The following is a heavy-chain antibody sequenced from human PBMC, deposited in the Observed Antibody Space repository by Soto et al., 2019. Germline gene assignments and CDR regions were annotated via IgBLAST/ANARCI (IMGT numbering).Heavy chain of an antibody. V-gene: IGHV3-30-3*01. D-gene: IGHD4-17*01. CDR3: ARDLGGSTVTPEGYYYYYGMDV. J-gene: IGHJ6*02. CDR2: ISYDGSNK. CDR1: GFTFSSYA. Sequence: QVQLVESGGGVVQPGRSLRLSCAASGFTFSSYAMHWVRQAPGKGLEWVAVISYDGSNKYYADSVKGRFTISRDNSKNTLYLQMNSLRAEDTAVYYCARDLGGSTVTPEGYYYYYGMDVWGQGTTVTVSS.